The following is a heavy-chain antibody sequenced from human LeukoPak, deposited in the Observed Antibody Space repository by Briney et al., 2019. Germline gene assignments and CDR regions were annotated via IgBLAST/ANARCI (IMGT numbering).Heavy chain of an antibody. CDR2: ISSSGSTT. V-gene: IGHV3-48*03. CDR1: GFTFSSYE. Sequence: PGGSLRLSCAASGFTFSSYEMNWVRQAPGKGLEWVSYISSSGSTTYYADSVKGRFTISRDNAKNSLYLQMNSLRADDTAVYQCAKAPRPYCSGGSCFDAFDIWGQGTMVTVSS. D-gene: IGHD2-15*01. CDR3: AKAPRPYCSGGSCFDAFDI. J-gene: IGHJ3*02.